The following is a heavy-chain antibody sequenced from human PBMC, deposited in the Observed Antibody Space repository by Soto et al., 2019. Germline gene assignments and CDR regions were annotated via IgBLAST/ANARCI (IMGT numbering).Heavy chain of an antibody. CDR3: AKDPGLVPTRMSFDI. V-gene: IGHV3-9*01. CDR2: ISWNSGNI. J-gene: IGHJ3*02. D-gene: IGHD2-2*01. Sequence: GGSLRLSCAASGFTFDDYAMHWVRQAPGKGLEWVSGISWNSGNIGYADSVKGRFTISRDNAKNSLYLQMNSLRAEDTALYYCAKDPGLVPTRMSFDIWGQGTMVTVSS. CDR1: GFTFDDYA.